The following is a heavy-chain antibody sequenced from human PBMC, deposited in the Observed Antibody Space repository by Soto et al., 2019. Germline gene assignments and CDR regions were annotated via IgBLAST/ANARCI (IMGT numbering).Heavy chain of an antibody. CDR3: AKDPSRLYYYFDY. J-gene: IGHJ4*02. CDR1: GFTFSSYA. Sequence: SLRLSCAASGFTFSSYALSWGRQAPGEGLEWGSAISGSGGSTNYADSVKGRFTISRDNSKNTLYLQMNSLRAEDTAVYYGAKDPSRLYYYFDYWGQGTLVTVSS. V-gene: IGHV3-23*01. CDR2: ISGSGGST. D-gene: IGHD2-2*02.